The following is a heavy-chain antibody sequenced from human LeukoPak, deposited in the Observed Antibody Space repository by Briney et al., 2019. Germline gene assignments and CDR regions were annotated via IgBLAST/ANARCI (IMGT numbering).Heavy chain of an antibody. Sequence: PGGSLRLSCAASGIIYWSLLLHWVRQAPGKGLEWVANIKQDGSQKYYVDSVKGRFTISRDNAKNSLYLQMNSLRAEDTAVYYCARGRHAVTEKNFDVWGKGTPVTVSS. CDR1: GIIYWSLL. CDR3: ARGRHAVTEKNFDV. CDR2: IKQDGSQK. V-gene: IGHV3-7*01. J-gene: IGHJ6*04. D-gene: IGHD1-7*01.